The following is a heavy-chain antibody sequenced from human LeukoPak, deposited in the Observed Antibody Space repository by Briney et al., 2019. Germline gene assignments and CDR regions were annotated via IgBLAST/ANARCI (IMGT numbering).Heavy chain of an antibody. CDR2: SMPLFGTA. CDR1: GGTFNSYA. V-gene: IGHV1-69*05. J-gene: IGHJ6*03. Sequence: SVKVSCKASGGTFNSYAISWVRQAPGQGLEWMGGSMPLFGTANYAQEFQGRVTFTTDESASTAYMEVSSLRSEDTAVYYCASGSLGDGYGVGDYYQYMDVWGKGTTVTVSS. D-gene: IGHD5-24*01. CDR3: ASGSLGDGYGVGDYYQYMDV.